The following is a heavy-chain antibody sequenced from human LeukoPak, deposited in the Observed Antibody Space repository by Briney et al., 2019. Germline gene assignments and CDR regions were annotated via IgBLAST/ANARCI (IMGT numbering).Heavy chain of an antibody. J-gene: IGHJ6*02. V-gene: IGHV4-59*01. CDR1: GGSISSYY. D-gene: IGHD2-2*01. CDR3: ARGRRYCSSTSCPYYYYGMDV. Sequence: SETLSLTCTVSGGSISSYYWSWIRQPPGKGLERIGYIYYSGSTNYNPSLKSRVTISVDTSKNQFSLKLSSVTAADTAVYYCARGRRYCSSTSCPYYYYGMDVWGQGTTVTVSS. CDR2: IYYSGST.